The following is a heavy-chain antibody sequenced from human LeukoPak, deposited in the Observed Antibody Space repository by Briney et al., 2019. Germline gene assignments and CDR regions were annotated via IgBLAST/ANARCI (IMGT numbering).Heavy chain of an antibody. CDR3: ASEGYCSSTSCENNWFDP. CDR1: GASISRSDYF. Sequence: PSETLSLTCTVSGASISRSDYFWGWIRQPPGKGLEWIGSIYYSGSTYYSPSLKGRVTISVDTSKNQFSLKLNSVTAADTAVYYCASEGYCSSTSCENNWFDPWGQGTLVTVSS. CDR2: IYYSGST. J-gene: IGHJ5*02. V-gene: IGHV4-39*01. D-gene: IGHD2-2*01.